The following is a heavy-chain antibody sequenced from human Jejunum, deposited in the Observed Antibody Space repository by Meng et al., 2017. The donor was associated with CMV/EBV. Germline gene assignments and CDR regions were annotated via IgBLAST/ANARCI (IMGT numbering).Heavy chain of an antibody. CDR3: ARNARGSGY. CDR1: GFTFSTYW. D-gene: IGHD3-10*01. Sequence: SCAASGFTFSTYWMTWVRQAPGKGLEWVAKIKQDGSEKYYVDSVKGRFTISRDNAKNSLFLQMNSLRAEDTAMFYCARNARGSGYWGQGTLVTVSS. CDR2: IKQDGSEK. J-gene: IGHJ4*02. V-gene: IGHV3-7*01.